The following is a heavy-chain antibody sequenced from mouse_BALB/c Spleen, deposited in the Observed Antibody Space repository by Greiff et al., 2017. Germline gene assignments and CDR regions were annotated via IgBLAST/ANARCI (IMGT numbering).Heavy chain of an antibody. CDR3: ARGNYDAMDY. V-gene: IGHV14-3*02. D-gene: IGHD1-1*02. CDR2: IDPANGNT. J-gene: IGHJ4*01. CDR1: GFNIKDTY. Sequence: VQLQQSGAELVKPGASVKLSCTASGFNIKDTYMHWVKQRPEQGLEWIGRIDPANGNTKYDPKFQGKATITADKSSNTAYLQLSSLTSEDTAVYYCARGNYDAMDYWGQGTSVTVSS.